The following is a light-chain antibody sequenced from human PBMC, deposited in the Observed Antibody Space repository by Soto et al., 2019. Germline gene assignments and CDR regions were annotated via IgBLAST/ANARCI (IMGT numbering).Light chain of an antibody. CDR2: DAS. J-gene: IGKJ2*01. CDR1: QSISTW. CDR3: QQYNSYRYT. V-gene: IGKV1-5*01. Sequence: DIQMTQSPSTLSASVGDRVTITCRASQSISTWLAWYQQKPGKAPKLLIYDASSLESGVPSRFSGSASGTEFTLTISSLQPDDFATYYCQQYNSYRYTFGQGTKLEIK.